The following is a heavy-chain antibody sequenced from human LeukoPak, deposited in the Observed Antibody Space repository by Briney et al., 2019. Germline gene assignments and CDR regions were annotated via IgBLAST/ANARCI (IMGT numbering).Heavy chain of an antibody. D-gene: IGHD3-9*01. Sequence: PSETLSLTCTVSGGSISSYYWSWIRQPAGKGLEWIGRIYTSGSTNYNPSLKSRVTMSVDTSKNQFSLKLSSVTAADTAVYYCARENDILTLGGYYYYMDVWGKGTTVTISS. J-gene: IGHJ6*03. CDR3: ARENDILTLGGYYYYMDV. V-gene: IGHV4-4*07. CDR1: GGSISSYY. CDR2: IYTSGST.